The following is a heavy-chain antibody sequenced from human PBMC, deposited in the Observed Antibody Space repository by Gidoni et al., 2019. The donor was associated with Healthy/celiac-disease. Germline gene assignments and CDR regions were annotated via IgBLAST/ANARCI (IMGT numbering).Heavy chain of an antibody. D-gene: IGHD3-3*01. CDR3: AKGTRFLEWLLFDY. V-gene: IGHV3-30*18. Sequence: QVQLVESGGGVVQPGRSLRLSCAASGFTLSSYGMHWVRQAPGKGLEWVAVISYDGSNKYYADSVKDRFTISRDNSKNTLYLQMNSLRAEDTAVYYCAKGTRFLEWLLFDYWGQGTLVTVSS. J-gene: IGHJ4*02. CDR1: GFTLSSYG. CDR2: ISYDGSNK.